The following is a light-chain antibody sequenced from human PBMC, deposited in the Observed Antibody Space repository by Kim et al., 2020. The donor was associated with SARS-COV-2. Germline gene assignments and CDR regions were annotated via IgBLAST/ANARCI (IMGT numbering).Light chain of an antibody. V-gene: IGKV3-20*01. CDR1: QSVSSTY. CDR3: QKYSSPMWT. CDR2: GAS. Sequence: EIVLTQSPGTLSLSPGERATLSCRASQSVSSTYLAWYQQKPGQAPRLLIYGASTRATGIPDRFSGSGSGRDFSLTISRLEPEDFAVYYCQKYSSPMWTFGQGTKVDIK. J-gene: IGKJ1*01.